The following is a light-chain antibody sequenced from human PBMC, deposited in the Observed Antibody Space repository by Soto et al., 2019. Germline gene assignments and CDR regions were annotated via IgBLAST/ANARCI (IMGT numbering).Light chain of an antibody. CDR3: QQADSFPLT. Sequence: DIQMTQSPSSVSASIGDTVTITCRASQDISTLLAWYQQKQGKAPKLLIYGASTLESGVPSRFSGRGSGTDFTLTISSLQSEDFATYFCQQADSFPLTFGGGTKVEMK. J-gene: IGKJ4*01. V-gene: IGKV1D-12*01. CDR1: QDISTL. CDR2: GAS.